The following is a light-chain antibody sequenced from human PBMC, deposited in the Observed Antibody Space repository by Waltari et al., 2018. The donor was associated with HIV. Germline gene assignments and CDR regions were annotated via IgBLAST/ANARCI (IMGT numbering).Light chain of an antibody. CDR1: SSNIGSNS. J-gene: IGLJ1*01. CDR2: GDE. Sequence: QSVLTQPPSASGTPGQRVTISCSGSSSNIGSNSVNWYQQLPGTAPKLLIYGDEHRPAGVPDRFSGSKSGTSASLAISGPQSEDEAVYFCAAWDDSLNGYVFGAGTKVTVL. CDR3: AAWDDSLNGYV. V-gene: IGLV1-44*01.